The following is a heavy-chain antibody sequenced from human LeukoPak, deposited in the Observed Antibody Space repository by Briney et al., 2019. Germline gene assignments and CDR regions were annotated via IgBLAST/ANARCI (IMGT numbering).Heavy chain of an antibody. D-gene: IGHD3-3*01. V-gene: IGHV4-34*01. CDR3: ARGGSGYDRFDY. J-gene: IGHJ4*02. CDR1: GESFSGYY. CDR2: INYTGST. Sequence: SETLSLTCGVYGESFSGYYWNWIRQPPGKGLEWIGEINYTGSTNYNPSLKSRVTISIDTSKNQFSLKLSSVTAVDTAVYYCARGGSGYDRFDYWGQGTLVTVSS.